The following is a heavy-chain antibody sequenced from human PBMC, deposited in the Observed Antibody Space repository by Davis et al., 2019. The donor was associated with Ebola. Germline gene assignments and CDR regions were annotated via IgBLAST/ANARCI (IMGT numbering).Heavy chain of an antibody. CDR3: ARSSMTQDAFDI. CDR2: INTNTGNP. CDR1: EYTFTNYA. J-gene: IGHJ3*02. Sequence: ASVKVSCEASEYTFTNYAINWVRQAPGQGLEWMGWINTNTGNPMYAQAFTGRFVFSLDTSINTPYLQISSLKAEDTAVYYCARSSMTQDAFDIWGPGTMVTVSS. V-gene: IGHV7-4-1*02. D-gene: IGHD2-2*01.